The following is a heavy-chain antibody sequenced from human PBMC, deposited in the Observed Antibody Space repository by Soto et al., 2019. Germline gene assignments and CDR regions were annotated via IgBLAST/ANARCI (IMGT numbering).Heavy chain of an antibody. Sequence: QVQLVQSGAELKKPGSSVKVSCKASGGTFSSYAISWVRQAPGQGLEWMGGIIPIFGTANYAQKFQGRVTITADESTSTAYMELSSLRSEDTAVYYCARDLSVEWLRSHYYYYGMDVWGQGTTVTVSS. D-gene: IGHD5-12*01. CDR1: GGTFSSYA. CDR3: ARDLSVEWLRSHYYYYGMDV. J-gene: IGHJ6*02. V-gene: IGHV1-69*01. CDR2: IIPIFGTA.